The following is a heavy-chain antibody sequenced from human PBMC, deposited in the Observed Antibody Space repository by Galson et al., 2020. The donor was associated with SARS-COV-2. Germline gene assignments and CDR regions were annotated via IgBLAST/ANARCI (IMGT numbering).Heavy chain of an antibody. CDR3: ARTGAYGGNFDY. CDR1: GGSISSHY. Sequence: ETSETLSLPCTVSGGSISSHYCTWIRQPPGKGLEWIGYIFYTGTTNYNPSLKSRVTISVDTSKNQCSLKLNSVTAADTAVYYCARTGAYGGNFDYWGQGTLVTVSS. D-gene: IGHD4-17*01. J-gene: IGHJ4*02. V-gene: IGHV4-59*08. CDR2: IFYTGTT.